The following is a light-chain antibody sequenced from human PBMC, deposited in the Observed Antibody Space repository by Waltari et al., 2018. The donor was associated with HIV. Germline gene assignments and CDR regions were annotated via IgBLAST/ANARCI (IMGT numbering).Light chain of an antibody. CDR1: ALPKKY. CDR2: EDS. J-gene: IGLJ3*02. V-gene: IGLV3-10*01. CDR3: YSTDNSLNGV. Sequence: SYELTQPPSVSVSPGQPAKITCSGAALPKKYAYWYQQKSGQAPVLVIYEDSKRPSGIPERFSGSSSGTMATLTLSEVQVDDEADYYCYSTDNSLNGVFGGGTKLTVI.